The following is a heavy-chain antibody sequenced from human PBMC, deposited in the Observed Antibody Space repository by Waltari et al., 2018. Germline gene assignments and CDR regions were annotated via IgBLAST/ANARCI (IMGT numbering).Heavy chain of an antibody. D-gene: IGHD6-13*01. J-gene: IGHJ4*02. CDR1: GFPFSGST. V-gene: IGHV3-73*01. CDR3: TGGAVTGTDF. CDR2: IRSKPNNYAT. Sequence: EVQVVESGGGLVQPGGSLILSCETPGFPFSGSTIHWVRQTSGKGLEWIGRIRSKPNNYATRYTASVEGRFTISRDDSENTAYLQMSSLMTEDTAVYYCTGGAVTGTDFWGQGTLVTVSS.